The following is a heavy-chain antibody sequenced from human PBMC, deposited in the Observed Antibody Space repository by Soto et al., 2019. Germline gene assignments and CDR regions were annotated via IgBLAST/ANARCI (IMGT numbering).Heavy chain of an antibody. CDR2: IYWNDDK. D-gene: IGHD3-22*01. J-gene: IGHJ3*02. CDR1: GFSLSTSGVG. Sequence: GSGPTLVNPTQTLTLTCTFSGFSLSTSGVGVGWIRQPPGKALEWLALIYWNDDKRYSPSLKSRLTITKDTSKNQVVLTMTNMDPVDTATYYCAHRLIRPYYYYDSSGPHAFDIWGQGTMVTVSS. V-gene: IGHV2-5*01. CDR3: AHRLIRPYYYYDSSGPHAFDI.